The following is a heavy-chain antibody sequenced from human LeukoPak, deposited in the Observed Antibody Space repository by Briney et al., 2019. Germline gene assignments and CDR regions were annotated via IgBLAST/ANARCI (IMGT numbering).Heavy chain of an antibody. J-gene: IGHJ5*02. V-gene: IGHV4-59*01. D-gene: IGHD3-3*01. CDR3: ARDALCYDFWGGSSGFDP. CDR2: IYYSGST. Sequence: SETLSLTCTVSGGSISSYYWSWIRQPPGKGLEWIGYIYYSGSTNYNPSLKSRVTISVDTSKNQFSLKLSSVTAADTAVYFCARDALCYDFWGGSSGFDPWGQGALVTVSS. CDR1: GGSISSYY.